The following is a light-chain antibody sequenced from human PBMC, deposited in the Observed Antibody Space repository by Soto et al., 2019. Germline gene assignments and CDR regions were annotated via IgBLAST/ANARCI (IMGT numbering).Light chain of an antibody. CDR3: QQYNNWPLA. CDR2: GAS. J-gene: IGKJ1*01. V-gene: IGKV3-15*01. Sequence: EIVMTQSPATLSVSPGERATLSCRASQSVSSTLAWYQQTPGQAPRLLIYGASTRATGIPARFSGSGSGTEFTLTITSLQSEDFAVYYCQQYNNWPLAFGQGTKVEIK. CDR1: QSVSST.